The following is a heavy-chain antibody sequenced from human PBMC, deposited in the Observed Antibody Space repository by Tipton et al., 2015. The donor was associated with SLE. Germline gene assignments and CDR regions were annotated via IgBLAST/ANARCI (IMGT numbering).Heavy chain of an antibody. V-gene: IGHV3-49*04. CDR3: TRGVPYSSGRIYFDY. Sequence: SLRLSCTASGFTFGDYAMSWVRQAPGKGLEWVGFIRSKAYGGTTEYAESVKGRFTISRDDSKSIAYLQMNSLKTEDTAVYYCTRGVPYSSGRIYFDYWGQGPLVTVSS. CDR1: GFTFGDYA. J-gene: IGHJ4*02. D-gene: IGHD6-19*01. CDR2: IRSKAYGGTT.